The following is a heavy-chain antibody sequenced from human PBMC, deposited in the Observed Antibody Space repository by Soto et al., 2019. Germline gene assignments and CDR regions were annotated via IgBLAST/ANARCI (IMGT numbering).Heavy chain of an antibody. V-gene: IGHV1-8*01. J-gene: IGHJ4*02. CDR2: MSPSSGTT. D-gene: IGHD3-22*01. CDR1: GYTFTSSTYD. Sequence: SVKVSCKASGYTFTSSTYDISCVRQATGQGLEWMGWMSPSSGTTSFVQKFQGRVTVTRDTSISTAYMELSMLRSDDAAVYYCAITLRDSSGYYSFDYWGQGSLVTVSS. CDR3: AITLRDSSGYYSFDY.